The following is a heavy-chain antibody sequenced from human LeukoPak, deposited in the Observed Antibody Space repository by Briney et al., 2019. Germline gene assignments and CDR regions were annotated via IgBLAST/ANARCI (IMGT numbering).Heavy chain of an antibody. CDR2: ISSSGSTI. CDR3: ARDRGAYGDYGYYFDY. CDR1: GFTFSSYA. V-gene: IGHV3-48*03. D-gene: IGHD4-17*01. J-gene: IGHJ4*02. Sequence: PGGSLRLSCAASGFTFSSYAMNWVRQAPGKGLEWVSYISSSGSTIYYADSVKGRFTISRDNAKNSLYLQMNSLRAEDTAVYYCARDRGAYGDYGYYFDYWGQGTLVTVSS.